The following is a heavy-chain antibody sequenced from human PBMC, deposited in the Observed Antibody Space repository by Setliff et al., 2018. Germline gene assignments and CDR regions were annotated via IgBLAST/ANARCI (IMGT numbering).Heavy chain of an antibody. CDR3: ARRVRIAVLHLYYFEY. D-gene: IGHD6-19*01. J-gene: IGHJ4*02. CDR1: GYTFSGYY. Sequence: ASVKVSCKASGYTFSGYYMHWVRQAPGQGLEWMGWMNPNSGNTGYAQKFQGRVTITRNTSISTAYMELSSLRSEDTAVYYCARRVRIAVLHLYYFEYWGQGTLVTVSS. CDR2: MNPNSGNT. V-gene: IGHV1-8*03.